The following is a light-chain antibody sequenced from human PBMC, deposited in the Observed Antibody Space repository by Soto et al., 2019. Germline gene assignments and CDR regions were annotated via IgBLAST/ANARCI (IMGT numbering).Light chain of an antibody. J-gene: IGKJ1*01. Sequence: DVQMAQSPSSLSASVGDRVTITCRTSQSIRNYLNWYQQKAGDAPKLLIYAASTLQPGVTSRFSGSGSWTDFTLTISRLQPEDFATYYCQQSFSTPHTFAPGTKL. CDR3: QQSFSTPHT. V-gene: IGKV1-39*01. CDR2: AAS. CDR1: QSIRNY.